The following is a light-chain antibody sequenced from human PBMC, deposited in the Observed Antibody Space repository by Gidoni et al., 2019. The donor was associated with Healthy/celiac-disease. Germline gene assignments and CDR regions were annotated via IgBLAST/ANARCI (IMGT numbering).Light chain of an antibody. CDR1: QSISSY. CDR3: QQSYSTPPAT. Sequence: DIQLIQSPSSLSASVGERVTITCRASQSISSYLIWYQQKPGKAPKLLIYAASSLQSGVPSRFSGSGSGTDFTLTISSLQPEDFATYYCQQSYSTPPATFGGGTKVEIK. CDR2: AAS. J-gene: IGKJ4*01. V-gene: IGKV1-39*01.